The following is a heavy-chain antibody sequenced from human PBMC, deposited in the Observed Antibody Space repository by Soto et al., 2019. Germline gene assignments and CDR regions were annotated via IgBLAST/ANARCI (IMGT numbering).Heavy chain of an antibody. Sequence: SETLSLTCTVSGGSINDYYWSWTWRPPGRGLEWIGYIYRSGSTKYNPSLKSRLTISVDTSKNQFSLKLSSVTAADTAVYYCARTLDYGHMDVWGKGTTVTVSS. J-gene: IGHJ6*03. V-gene: IGHV4-4*09. CDR2: IYRSGST. D-gene: IGHD3-16*01. CDR1: GGSINDYY. CDR3: ARTLDYGHMDV.